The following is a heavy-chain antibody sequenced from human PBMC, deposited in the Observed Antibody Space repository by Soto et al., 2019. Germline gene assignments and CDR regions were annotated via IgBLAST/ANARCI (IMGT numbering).Heavy chain of an antibody. Sequence: QVQLQESGPGLVKPSETLSLTCTVSGDSISGGASFWSWIRQPPGTGLEWIANVYYSGSSYYNPSPKSRLTISMDTTKNHFSLQLKSMTAADTAVYYCAKLSCTSSTCYFPGWFDPWGQGTLVTVSS. CDR3: AKLSCTSSTCYFPGWFDP. J-gene: IGHJ5*02. CDR2: VYYSGSS. V-gene: IGHV4-31*03. D-gene: IGHD2-2*01. CDR1: GDSISGGASF.